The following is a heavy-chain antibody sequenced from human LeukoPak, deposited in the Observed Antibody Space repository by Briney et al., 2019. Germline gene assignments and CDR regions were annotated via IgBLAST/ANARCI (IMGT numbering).Heavy chain of an antibody. CDR3: ARDYYYCSSTSCLSDY. CDR2: ISSSSSYI. J-gene: IGHJ4*02. V-gene: IGHV3-21*01. CDR1: GFTFSSYS. Sequence: PAGSLRLSCAASGFTFSSYSMNWVRQAPGKGLEWVSSISSSSSYIYYADSVKGRFTISRDNAKNSLYLQMNSLRAEDTAVYYCARDYYYCSSTSCLSDYWGQGTLVTVSS. D-gene: IGHD2-2*01.